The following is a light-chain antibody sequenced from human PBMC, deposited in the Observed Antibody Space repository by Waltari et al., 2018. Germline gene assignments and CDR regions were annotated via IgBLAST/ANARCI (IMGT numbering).Light chain of an antibody. CDR2: GAS. V-gene: IGKV3-15*01. Sequence: EVMMTQSPATLSVSPVESATLSCRASQSVGNNLAWFQERPGQAPRLLIFGASTRATGIPARFTGSGSGTEFTLTISSLQSEDFAVYYCQQYDKWLMYTFGQGTKVEVK. J-gene: IGKJ2*01. CDR1: QSVGNN. CDR3: QQYDKWLMYT.